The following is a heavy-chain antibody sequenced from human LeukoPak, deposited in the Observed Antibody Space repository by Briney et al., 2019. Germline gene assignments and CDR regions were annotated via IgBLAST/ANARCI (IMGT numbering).Heavy chain of an antibody. J-gene: IGHJ4*02. Sequence: GESLKISCKGSGYSFTSYWIGWVRQMPGKGLEWMGIIYPGDSDTRYSPSFQGQVTISVDKSISTAYLQWSGLKASDTAMYYCTRHVRGSGTYPIDYWGQGTLVTVSS. D-gene: IGHD3-10*01. V-gene: IGHV5-51*01. CDR1: GYSFTSYW. CDR2: IYPGDSDT. CDR3: TRHVRGSGTYPIDY.